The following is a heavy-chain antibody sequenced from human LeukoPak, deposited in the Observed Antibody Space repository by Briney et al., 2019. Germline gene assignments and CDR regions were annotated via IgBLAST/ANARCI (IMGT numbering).Heavy chain of an antibody. CDR1: GYTFTSYD. CDR3: ARVSSSLAYYDFWSGYSTYYFDY. D-gene: IGHD3-3*01. Sequence: ASVKVSCKASGYTFTSYDINWVRQATGQGLEWMGWMNPNSGNTGYAQKFQGRVTITRNTSISTAYMELSSLRSEDTAAYYCARVSSSLAYYDFWSGYSTYYFDYWGQGTLVTVSS. CDR2: MNPNSGNT. V-gene: IGHV1-8*03. J-gene: IGHJ4*02.